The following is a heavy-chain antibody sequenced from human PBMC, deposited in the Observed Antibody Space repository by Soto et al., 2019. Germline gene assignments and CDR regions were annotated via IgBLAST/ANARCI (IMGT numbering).Heavy chain of an antibody. V-gene: IGHV1-58*01. D-gene: IGHD2-15*01. CDR1: GLTFIDSA. Sequence: GASVKVSCKASGLTFIDSAVQWVRQTRGHRLEWIGWIVVGSGNTNYAQEFQGRVTITRDTSASTAYMELSSLRSEDTAVYYCATSPPVVWHCSGGSCYYYYYYGMDVWGQGTTVTVSS. J-gene: IGHJ6*02. CDR3: ATSPPVVWHCSGGSCYYYYYYGMDV. CDR2: IVVGSGNT.